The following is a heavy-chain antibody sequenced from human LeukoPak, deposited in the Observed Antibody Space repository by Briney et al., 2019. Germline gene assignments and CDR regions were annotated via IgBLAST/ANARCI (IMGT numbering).Heavy chain of an antibody. D-gene: IGHD3-16*02. CDR3: AKSLYGGCDY. CDR1: GFSFSTYA. CDR2: VNGNGGST. V-gene: IGHV3-23*01. J-gene: IGHJ4*02. Sequence: GGSLRLSCAASGFSFSTYAMSWVRQAPGKGLEWVSGVNGNGGSTSYADSVKGRFTIFRDNSKNTVCLQMNSLRVEDTAVYYCAKSLYGGCDYWGQGTVVTVSS.